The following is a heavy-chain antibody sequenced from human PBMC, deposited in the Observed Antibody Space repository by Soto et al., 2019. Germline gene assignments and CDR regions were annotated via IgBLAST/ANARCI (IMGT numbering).Heavy chain of an antibody. Sequence: QVQVVQSGVEVRRPGSSVKVSCKASGDTFKNCVISWVRQAPGQGLEWMGGIIPLFGTTDFAQRFQGRLTITTDESTTTAYMELSRLRSEDSATYYCAAELCFGKLSVVWGHGTKVIVSS. J-gene: IGHJ6*02. CDR3: AAELCFGKLSVV. V-gene: IGHV1-69*01. CDR2: IIPLFGTT. CDR1: GDTFKNCV. D-gene: IGHD3-10*01.